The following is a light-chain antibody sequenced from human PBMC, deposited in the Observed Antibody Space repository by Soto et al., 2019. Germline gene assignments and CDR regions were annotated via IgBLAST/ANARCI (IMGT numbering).Light chain of an antibody. CDR2: KAS. CDR3: QHYNSYPWT. CDR1: QTISSW. J-gene: IGKJ1*01. Sequence: DIQMTQSPSILSASVGDRVTITCRASQTISSWLAWYQQKPGKAPKLLIYKASSLESGVQSRFSGSGSGTEFTLTIRSLQPDDFATYYCQHYNSYPWTFGQGTKVDIK. V-gene: IGKV1-5*03.